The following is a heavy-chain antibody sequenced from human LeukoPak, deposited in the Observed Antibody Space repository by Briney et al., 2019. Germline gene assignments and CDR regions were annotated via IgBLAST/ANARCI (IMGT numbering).Heavy chain of an antibody. V-gene: IGHV3-23*01. CDR3: AKGKQWLIPNWFDP. CDR1: GFTLSSYS. CDR2: ISGSGSST. Sequence: GGSLRLSCAASGFTLSSYSMSWVRQTPGKGLEWVSSISGSGSSTNYADSVKGRFTISRDNSKNTLHLQMNSLRADDTAVYYCAKGKQWLIPNWFDPWGQGTLVTVSS. D-gene: IGHD6-19*01. J-gene: IGHJ5*02.